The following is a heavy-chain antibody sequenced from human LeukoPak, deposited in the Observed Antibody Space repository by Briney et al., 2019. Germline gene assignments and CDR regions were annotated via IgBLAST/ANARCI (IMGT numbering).Heavy chain of an antibody. CDR3: ARPAIAVAGQDAFDI. Sequence: GASLKISCWGSGSIFITYWVAWVRQLPGKGLEWMGIIYPGDSDTRYSPSFQGQVTISADKSISAAYLQWSRLKASDTAMYYCARPAIAVAGQDAFDIWGQGTMVTVSS. CDR2: IYPGDSDT. CDR1: GSIFITYW. V-gene: IGHV5-51*01. J-gene: IGHJ3*02. D-gene: IGHD6-19*01.